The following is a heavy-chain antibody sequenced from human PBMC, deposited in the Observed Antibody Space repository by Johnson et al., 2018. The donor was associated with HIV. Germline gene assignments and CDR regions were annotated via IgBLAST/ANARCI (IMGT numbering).Heavy chain of an antibody. Sequence: QVQLVESGGGVVQPGRSLRLSCVVSGFTFRSYWMTWVRQAPGKGLEWVAVISYDGSNKYYADSVKGRFTISRDNSKNTLYLQMNSLRAEDTAVYYCARDWASGSYFWGRGAFDIWGQGTMVTVSS. CDR3: ARDWASGSYFWGRGAFDI. V-gene: IGHV3-30*19. J-gene: IGHJ3*02. D-gene: IGHD1-26*01. CDR2: ISYDGSNK. CDR1: GFTFRSYW.